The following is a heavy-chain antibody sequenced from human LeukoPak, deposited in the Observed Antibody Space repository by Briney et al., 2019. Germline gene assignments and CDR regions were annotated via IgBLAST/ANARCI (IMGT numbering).Heavy chain of an antibody. D-gene: IGHD6-19*01. V-gene: IGHV3-23*01. CDR3: AKDSGPYASGWYWFDP. CDR1: GFTFSTYA. Sequence: PGGSLRLSCAASGFTFSTYAMSWVRQAPGKGLEWVSAISGSGDSTYYADSVEGRFTISRDNSKNTLYLQMNSLRAEDTAVYFCAKDSGPYASGWYWFDPWGQGTLVTVSS. J-gene: IGHJ5*02. CDR2: ISGSGDST.